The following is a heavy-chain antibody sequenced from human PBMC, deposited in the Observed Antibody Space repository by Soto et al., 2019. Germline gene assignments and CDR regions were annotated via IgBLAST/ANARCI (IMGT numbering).Heavy chain of an antibody. V-gene: IGHV4-34*01. CDR3: ARGLITGSHYSGGWYYFDS. CDR1: GESFSGYI. CDR2: INHSGSA. J-gene: IGHJ4*02. D-gene: IGHD6-19*01. Sequence: QVQLQQSGAGLLKPSETLSLTCAVYGESFSGYIWTWIRPTPGKGLQWIGQINHSGSASYNPSLKSRVTISVHTSNSQFSLELSSVTAADTVVYYCARGLITGSHYSGGWYYFDSWGQGTQVTVSS.